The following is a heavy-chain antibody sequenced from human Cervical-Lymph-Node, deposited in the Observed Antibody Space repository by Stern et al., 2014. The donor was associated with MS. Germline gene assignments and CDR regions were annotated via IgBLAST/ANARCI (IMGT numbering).Heavy chain of an antibody. V-gene: IGHV3-48*02. CDR1: GFTFSSYS. Sequence: EVQLVESGGGLVQPGGSLRLSCAASGFTFSSYSMNWVRQAPGKGLEWVSYISSSSSTIYYADSVKGRFTISRDNAKNSLYLQMNSLRDEDTAVYYCARSTTWIQLWPHFDYWGQGTLVTVSS. J-gene: IGHJ4*02. D-gene: IGHD5-18*01. CDR3: ARSTTWIQLWPHFDY. CDR2: ISSSSSTI.